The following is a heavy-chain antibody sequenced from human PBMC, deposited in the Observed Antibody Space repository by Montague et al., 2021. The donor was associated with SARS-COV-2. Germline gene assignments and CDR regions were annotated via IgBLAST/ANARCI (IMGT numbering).Heavy chain of an antibody. CDR1: GGSIVTGDYY. Sequence: SETLSLTFSVSGGSIVTGDYYWAWSRQPPGKGLEWIGSIFHSGTTYYAPSLRGRVTISVNTSKNQFSLKLNSVTAADTAFYYSVREYTGSSLAFWGQGTLVTVSS. D-gene: IGHD6-6*01. CDR2: IFHSGTT. CDR3: VREYTGSSLAF. J-gene: IGHJ4*02. V-gene: IGHV4-39*02.